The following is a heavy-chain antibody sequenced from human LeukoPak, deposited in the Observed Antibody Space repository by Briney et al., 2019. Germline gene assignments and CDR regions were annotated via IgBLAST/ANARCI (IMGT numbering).Heavy chain of an antibody. CDR3: ARAGTVVDYDPSDAFDV. Sequence: GGSLRLSCAASGTTFSTYWMHWVRQAPGKGLVWVSRINSDGSTTSYVDSVEGRFTISRDNAKNTLYLQMNSLRAEDTAVYYCARAGTVVDYDPSDAFDVWGQGTRVTVSS. V-gene: IGHV3-74*01. CDR2: INSDGSTT. D-gene: IGHD3-22*01. CDR1: GTTFSTYW. J-gene: IGHJ3*01.